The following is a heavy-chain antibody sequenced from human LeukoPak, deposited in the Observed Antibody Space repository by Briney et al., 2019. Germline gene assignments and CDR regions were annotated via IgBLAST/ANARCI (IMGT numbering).Heavy chain of an antibody. J-gene: IGHJ4*02. D-gene: IGHD3-3*01. V-gene: IGHV1-8*01. Sequence: ASVKVSCKASGYTFTSYDINWVRQATGQGLEWMGWMNPNSGTTGYAQKFQGRVTMTRNTSISTAYMELSSLRSEDTAVYYCARGQGETYYDFWSGYYEYYFDYWGQGTLVTVSS. CDR1: GYTFTSYD. CDR2: MNPNSGTT. CDR3: ARGQGETYYDFWSGYYEYYFDY.